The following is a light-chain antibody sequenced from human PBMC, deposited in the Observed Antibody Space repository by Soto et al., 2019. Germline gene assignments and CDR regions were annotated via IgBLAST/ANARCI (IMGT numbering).Light chain of an antibody. CDR2: EVT. V-gene: IGLV2-14*01. Sequence: QSALTQPASVSGSPGQSIAISCTGSSSDIGIYKYVSWYQQHPGKVPKLIIYEVTTRPSGVSNRFSCSKSGNTASLAISVLQAEDEADYYCSSYTTSSTRVFGPGTKRTVL. CDR3: SSYTTSSTRV. CDR1: SSDIGIYKY. J-gene: IGLJ1*01.